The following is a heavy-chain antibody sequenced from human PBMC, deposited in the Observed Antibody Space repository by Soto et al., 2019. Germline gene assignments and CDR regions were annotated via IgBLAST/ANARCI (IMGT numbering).Heavy chain of an antibody. V-gene: IGHV1-69*01. CDR2: IIPMFGTA. CDR3: ARQYPQWLLPVSYYCYGVDA. J-gene: IGHJ6*02. D-gene: IGHD6-19*01. CDR1: GGTFSNYS. Sequence: QVQLVQSGAEVKKPGSSVKVSCKASGGTFSNYSIGWVRQAPGQGLEWMGGIIPMFGTANYEQKFQGRVTITAEESTSTCYMGLSRLRSDDTAVYYCARQYPQWLLPVSYYCYGVDAWGQGTTVTVSS.